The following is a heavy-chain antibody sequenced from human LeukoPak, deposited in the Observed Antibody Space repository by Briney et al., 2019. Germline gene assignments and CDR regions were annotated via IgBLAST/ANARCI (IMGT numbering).Heavy chain of an antibody. J-gene: IGHJ6*03. Sequence: PSETLSLTCTVSGRSISSYYWSWIRQPPGKGLEWIGYIYYSGITNYNPSFKSRVTISVDTSKNQFSLKLSSVTAADTAVYYCARALLWFGEFPPHYMDLWGKGPTVTVSS. CDR2: IYYSGIT. CDR1: GRSISSYY. D-gene: IGHD3-10*01. CDR3: ARALLWFGEFPPHYMDL. V-gene: IGHV4-59*01.